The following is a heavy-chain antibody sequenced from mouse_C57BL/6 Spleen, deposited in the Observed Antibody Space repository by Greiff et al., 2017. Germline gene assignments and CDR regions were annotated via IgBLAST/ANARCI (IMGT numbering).Heavy chain of an antibody. V-gene: IGHV1-72*01. CDR2: IDPNSGGT. Sequence: QVQLQQPGAELVKPGASVKLSCKASGYTFTGYWMHWVKQRPGRGLEWIGRIDPNSGGTKYNEKFKSKATLTVDKPSNTAYLQLSSLTSEDSAVYYCASSITTVVATGYWGQGTTLTVSS. D-gene: IGHD1-1*01. CDR1: GYTFTGYW. J-gene: IGHJ2*01. CDR3: ASSITTVVATGY.